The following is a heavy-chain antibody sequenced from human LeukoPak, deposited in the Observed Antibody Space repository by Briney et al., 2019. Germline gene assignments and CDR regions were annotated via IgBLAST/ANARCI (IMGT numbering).Heavy chain of an antibody. Sequence: PSETLSLTCTVSGGSLSSSYWSWIRQPPGRGLEWIGYIYYSGSTNYNPSLKSRVTMSVDPSQSQFSLKVSSVTAADTAVYFCAREVAVAGNNWFDPWGQGILVTVSS. CDR1: GGSLSSSY. J-gene: IGHJ5*02. D-gene: IGHD6-19*01. CDR3: AREVAVAGNNWFDP. CDR2: IYYSGST. V-gene: IGHV4-59*01.